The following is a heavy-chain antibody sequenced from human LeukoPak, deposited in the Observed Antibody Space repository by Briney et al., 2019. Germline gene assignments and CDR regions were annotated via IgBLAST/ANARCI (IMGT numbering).Heavy chain of an antibody. D-gene: IGHD3-10*01. V-gene: IGHV4-59*05. J-gene: IGHJ5*02. CDR2: IYYSGST. CDR1: GGSLSTHH. CDR3: ARHSTYYYGSGSYYEDWFDP. Sequence: SETLSLTCVVSGGSLSTHHWSWIRQSLGRGLEWIGSIYYSGSTYYNPSLKSRVTISVDTSKNQFSLKLSSVTAADTAVYYCARHSTYYYGSGSYYEDWFDPWGQGTLVTVSS.